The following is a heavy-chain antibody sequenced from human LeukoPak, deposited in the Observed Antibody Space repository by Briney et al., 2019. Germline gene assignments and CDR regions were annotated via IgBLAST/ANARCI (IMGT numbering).Heavy chain of an antibody. CDR2: IWYDGSNK. V-gene: IGHV3-33*01. CDR1: GFTFSSYG. CDR3: ARGSWIAVAEWDYFDY. Sequence: GGSLRLSCAASGFTFSSYGMHWVRHAPGKGLELVAVIWYDGSNKYYADSVKGRFTISRDNSKNTLYLQMNSLRAEDTAVYYCARGSWIAVAEWDYFDYWGQGTLVTVSS. J-gene: IGHJ4*02. D-gene: IGHD6-19*01.